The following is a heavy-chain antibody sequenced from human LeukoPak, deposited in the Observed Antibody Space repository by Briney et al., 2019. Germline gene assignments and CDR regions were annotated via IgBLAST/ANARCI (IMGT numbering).Heavy chain of an antibody. D-gene: IGHD2-2*01. V-gene: IGHV3-48*03. CDR3: ARGPQYWNSTSCYYRALEI. CDR1: GFTFSIYE. CDR2: TSGTGNTT. J-gene: IGHJ3*02. Sequence: GGSLRLSCAASGFTFSIYEMNWVRQAPGKGLEWVSYTSGTGNTTYYADSVKGRFTISRDNAKNSLYLQMNSQRAEDTAVYYCARGPQYWNSTSCYYRALEIWGQSTMLTVS.